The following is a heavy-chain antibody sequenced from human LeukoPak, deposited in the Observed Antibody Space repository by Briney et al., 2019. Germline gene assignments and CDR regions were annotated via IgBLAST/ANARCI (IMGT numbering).Heavy chain of an antibody. CDR2: ISSSSTYI. J-gene: IGHJ4*02. D-gene: IGHD2-2*01. CDR1: GFTFDSYG. V-gene: IGHV3-21*01. CDR3: ARAYCSSTRCSYYFDS. Sequence: GGSLRLSCAASGFTFDSYGMNWVRQAPGKGLEWISSISSSSTYIYYADSVKGRFTISRDNAKNSLYLQMNSLRAEDTAVYYCARAYCSSTRCSYYFDSWGQGPLVTVSS.